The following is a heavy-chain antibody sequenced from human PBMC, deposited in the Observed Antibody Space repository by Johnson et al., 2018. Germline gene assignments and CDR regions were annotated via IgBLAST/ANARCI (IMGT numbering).Heavy chain of an antibody. CDR1: RFSFSNDS. CDR2: ISYDGTNK. D-gene: IGHD2-21*02. V-gene: IGHV3-30-3*01. CDR3: ASLTYCGGDCSSGAFDI. Sequence: QVQLVQSGGGVVQPGRSLRLSCAASRFSFSNDSMTWVRQAPGKGLEWVAFISYDGTNKYYGESVKGRFTISRDKPKNTLYLQMNSLRAEDTAVYYCASLTYCGGDCSSGAFDIWGQGTMVTVS. J-gene: IGHJ3*02.